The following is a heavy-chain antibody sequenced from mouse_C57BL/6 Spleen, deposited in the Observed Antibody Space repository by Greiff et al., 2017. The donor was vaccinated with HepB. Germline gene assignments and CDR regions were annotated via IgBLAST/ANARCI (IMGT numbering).Heavy chain of an antibody. CDR1: GYTFTSYW. CDR3: AREDGYDDGYYAMDY. D-gene: IGHD2-2*01. V-gene: IGHV1-59*01. CDR2: IDPSDSYT. J-gene: IGHJ4*01. Sequence: VQLQQSGAELVRPGTSVKLSCKASGYTFTSYWMHWVKQRPGQGLEWIGVIDPSDSYTNYNQKFKGKATLTVDTSSSTAYMQLSSLTSEDSAVYYCAREDGYDDGYYAMDYWGQGTSVTVSS.